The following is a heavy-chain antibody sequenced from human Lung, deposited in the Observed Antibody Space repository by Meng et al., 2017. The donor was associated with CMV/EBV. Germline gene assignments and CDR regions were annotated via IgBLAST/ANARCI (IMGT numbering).Heavy chain of an antibody. CDR2: ISAYNGNT. J-gene: IGHJ4*02. D-gene: IGHD1-26*01. Sequence: QAQLVQSGGEVKKPGASLKASCKASGYTFTNYGITWVRQAPGQGLEWMGWISAYNGNTNYAQTLQGRVTMTTDTSTSTAYMELRSLRSDDTAVYYCARVEVGITSRDYWGQGTLVTVSS. V-gene: IGHV1-18*01. CDR3: ARVEVGITSRDY. CDR1: GYTFTNYG.